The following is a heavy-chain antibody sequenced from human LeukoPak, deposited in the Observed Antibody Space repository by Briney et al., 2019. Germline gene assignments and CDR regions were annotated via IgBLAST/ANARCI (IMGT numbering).Heavy chain of an antibody. Sequence: GSLRLSCAASGFTFSSYSMNWVRQAPGKGLEWVSSISSSSSYIYYADSVKGRFTISRDNAKNSLCLQMNSLRAEDTAVYYCARALEPSIAVIDYWGQGTLVTVSS. CDR3: ARALEPSIAVIDY. CDR2: ISSSSSYI. J-gene: IGHJ4*02. CDR1: GFTFSSYS. V-gene: IGHV3-21*01. D-gene: IGHD6-19*01.